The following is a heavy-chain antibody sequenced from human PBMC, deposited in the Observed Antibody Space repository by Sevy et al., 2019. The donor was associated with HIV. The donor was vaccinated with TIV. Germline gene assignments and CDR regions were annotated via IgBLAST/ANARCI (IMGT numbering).Heavy chain of an antibody. V-gene: IGHV3-15*07. CDR3: TTDGLNYYGSGSYSFDI. CDR1: GFTFSNAW. J-gene: IGHJ3*02. CDR2: IKSKTETT. Sequence: GGSLRFSCAASGFTFSNAWMNWVRQAPGKGLQWVGRIKSKTETTDYAAPVRDRFTISRDDSKSTLYLQMNSLKTEDTAVYYCTTDGLNYYGSGSYSFDIWGQGTVVTVSS. D-gene: IGHD3-10*01.